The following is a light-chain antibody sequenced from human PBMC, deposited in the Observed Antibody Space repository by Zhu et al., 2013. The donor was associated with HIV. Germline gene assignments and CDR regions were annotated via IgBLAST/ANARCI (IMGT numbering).Light chain of an antibody. J-gene: IGKJ2*04. V-gene: IGKV3-20*01. Sequence: DIVLTQSPGTLSLSPGERATLSCRASQNVGSDYLAWYQQRPGQAPRLLIHGASSRPTGIPDKFSGSGSGTDFTLTISRLEPEDFAVYYCHQYGSSPRSFGQGTKLEIK. CDR2: GAS. CDR3: HQYGSSPRS. CDR1: QNVGSDY.